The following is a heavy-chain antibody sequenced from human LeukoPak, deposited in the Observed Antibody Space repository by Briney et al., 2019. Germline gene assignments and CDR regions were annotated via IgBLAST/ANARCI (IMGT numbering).Heavy chain of an antibody. Sequence: ASVKVSCKASGYTFTGYYMHWVRQAPGQGLEWMGWINPNSGGTNYAQKFQGRVTMTRDTSISTAYMELSRLRSDDTAVYYCATFGWYYDYVWGSYRYDNFDYWGQGTLVTVSS. D-gene: IGHD3-16*02. V-gene: IGHV1-2*02. CDR3: ATFGWYYDYVWGSYRYDNFDY. CDR1: GYTFTGYY. J-gene: IGHJ4*02. CDR2: INPNSGGT.